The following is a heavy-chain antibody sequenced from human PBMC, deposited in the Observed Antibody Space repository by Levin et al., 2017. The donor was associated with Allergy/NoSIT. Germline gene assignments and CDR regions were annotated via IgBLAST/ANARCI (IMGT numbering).Heavy chain of an antibody. Sequence: PGGSLRLSCEASGFTFSTFAMTWVRHIPGRGLEWVSDVSPSGETTSYADSVKGRFTISRDNSKSSLYLQMNSLRGEDTAIYYCVKQAIDTGWTGAFYFDNWGQGALVTVSS. D-gene: IGHD6-19*01. CDR2: VSPSGETT. J-gene: IGHJ4*02. V-gene: IGHV3-23*01. CDR1: GFTFSTFA. CDR3: VKQAIDTGWTGAFYFDN.